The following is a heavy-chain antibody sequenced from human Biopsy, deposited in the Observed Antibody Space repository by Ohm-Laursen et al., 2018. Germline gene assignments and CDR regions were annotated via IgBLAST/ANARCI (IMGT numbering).Heavy chain of an antibody. CDR3: ATKLTGYFHH. Sequence: GSSVKVSCKAPGGTFSNYGVNLVRQAPGQGLEWLGGNIPILGTGNYAQKFQDRVTVAADTSTSTATMELRSLRSDDTAVYYCATKLTGYFHHWGQGILVIVSS. D-gene: IGHD3-9*01. J-gene: IGHJ1*01. CDR1: GGTFSNYG. V-gene: IGHV1-69*06. CDR2: NIPILGTG.